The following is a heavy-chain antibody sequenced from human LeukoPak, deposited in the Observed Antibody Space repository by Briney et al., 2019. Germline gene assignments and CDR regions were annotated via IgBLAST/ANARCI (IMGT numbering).Heavy chain of an antibody. CDR3: AKHRAPGAFDI. Sequence: GGSLRLSCAASGFTFSSYTMSLVGQAPGPGLDLVSAISGSGGSTFYADSVKGRFTISRDNSKNTLYLQMNSLRAEDTAVYYCAKHRAPGAFDIWGQGTMVAVSS. J-gene: IGHJ3*02. D-gene: IGHD1-14*01. CDR1: GFTFSSYT. CDR2: ISGSGGST. V-gene: IGHV3-23*01.